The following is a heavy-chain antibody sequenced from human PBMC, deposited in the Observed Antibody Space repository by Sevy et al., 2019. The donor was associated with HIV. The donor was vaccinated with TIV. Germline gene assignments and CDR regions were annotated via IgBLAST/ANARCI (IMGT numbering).Heavy chain of an antibody. CDR3: ASTRDYYDSSGYYFDY. Sequence: ASVKVSCKVSGYTLTELSIHWVRQAPGKGLEWLVTFDPEEGKTIYAQNFQGRVTMTEDTSRDTTYMELSSLRSEDTAVYYCASTRDYYDSSGYYFDYWGQGTLVTVSS. CDR1: GYTLTELS. V-gene: IGHV1-24*01. D-gene: IGHD3-22*01. J-gene: IGHJ4*02. CDR2: FDPEEGKT.